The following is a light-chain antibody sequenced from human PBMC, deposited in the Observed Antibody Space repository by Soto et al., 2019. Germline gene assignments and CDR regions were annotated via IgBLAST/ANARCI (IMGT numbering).Light chain of an antibody. V-gene: IGLV2-14*01. CDR2: DVS. J-gene: IGLJ2*01. Sequence: QSVLTQPASVSGSPGQSITISCTGTSSDVGGYNYVSWYHQHPGKAPKLMIYDVSNRPSGVSNRFSGSKSGNTASLTISGLQAEDEAEYYCSSYTSSSTLLVVFGGGTQLTVL. CDR3: SSYTSSSTLLVV. CDR1: SSDVGGYNY.